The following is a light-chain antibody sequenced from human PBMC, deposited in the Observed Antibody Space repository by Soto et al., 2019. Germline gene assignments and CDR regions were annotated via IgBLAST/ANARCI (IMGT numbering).Light chain of an antibody. CDR2: DAS. V-gene: IGKV3-20*01. CDR1: QSVRGNY. CDR3: LQYGSSPYT. J-gene: IGKJ2*01. Sequence: EIVLTQSPGTLSLSPGERATLSCRASQSVRGNYLAWYQQHPGQAPRLLIYDASGRATGIPDRFSGSGSGTDFILIISRLEPEDFAVYYCLQYGSSPYTFGQGTKLEIK.